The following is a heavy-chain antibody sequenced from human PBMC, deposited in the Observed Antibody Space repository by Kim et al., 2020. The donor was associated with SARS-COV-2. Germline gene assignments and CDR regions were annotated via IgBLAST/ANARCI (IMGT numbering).Heavy chain of an antibody. J-gene: IGHJ4*02. V-gene: IGHV1-2*02. CDR2: INPNSGGT. CDR3: ARSYRRDLYYDFWSGRNPFDY. D-gene: IGHD3-3*01. Sequence: ASVKVSCKASGYTFTGYYMHWVRQAPGQGLEWMGWINPNSGGTNYAQKFQGRVTMTRDTSISTAYMELSRLRSDDTAVYYCARSYRRDLYYDFWSGRNPFDYWGQGTLVTVSS. CDR1: GYTFTGYY.